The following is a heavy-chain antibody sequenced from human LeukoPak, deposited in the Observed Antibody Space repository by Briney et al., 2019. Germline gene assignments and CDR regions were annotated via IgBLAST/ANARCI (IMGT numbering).Heavy chain of an antibody. V-gene: IGHV3-64*01. CDR1: GFTFSSYA. J-gene: IGHJ4*02. D-gene: IGHD3-10*01. CDR2: ISSNGGST. CDR3: ARSPWRLAVRGVIGPADY. Sequence: PGGSLRLSCAASGFTFSSYAMHWVRQAPGKGLEYVSAISSNGGSTYYANSVKGRFTISRDNSKNTLYLQMGSLRAEDMAVYYCARSPWRLAVRGVIGPADYWGQGTLVTVSS.